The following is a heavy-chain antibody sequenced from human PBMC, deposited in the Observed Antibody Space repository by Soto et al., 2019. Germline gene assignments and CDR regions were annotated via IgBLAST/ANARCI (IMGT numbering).Heavy chain of an antibody. CDR3: AREGGDIVLMVYAIPGYYYYGMDV. Sequence: ASVKVSCKASGYTFTGYYMHWVRQAPGQGLEWMGWINPNSGGTNYAQKFQGRVTMTRDTSISTAYMELSRLGSDDTAVYYCAREGGDIVLMVYAIPGYYYYGMDVWGQGTTVTVSS. CDR2: INPNSGGT. CDR1: GYTFTGYY. V-gene: IGHV1-2*02. J-gene: IGHJ6*02. D-gene: IGHD2-8*01.